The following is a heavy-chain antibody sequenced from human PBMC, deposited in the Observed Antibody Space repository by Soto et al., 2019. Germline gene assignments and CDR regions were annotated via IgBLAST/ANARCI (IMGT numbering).Heavy chain of an antibody. J-gene: IGHJ4*02. V-gene: IGHV4-4*07. CDR2: IYSSGAT. D-gene: IGHD2-21*02. CDR3: ARGPFCGNDCYFDV. Sequence: PSETLSLTCTVAGGSISGFYWSWVRQPAGKGLEWIGRIYSSGATKYNPSLRNRVTMSVDTSTDQYSLNLASMTAADTAVYFCARGPFCGNDCYFDVWGQGTQVTAPQ. CDR1: GGSISGFY.